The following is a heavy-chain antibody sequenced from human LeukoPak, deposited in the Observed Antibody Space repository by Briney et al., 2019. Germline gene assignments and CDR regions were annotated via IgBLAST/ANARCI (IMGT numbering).Heavy chain of an antibody. V-gene: IGHV5-51*01. CDR3: ARQVDTAFDI. CDR1: GYSFTSYW. CDR2: IYPGDSDT. Sequence: GEPLKISCKGSGYSFTSYWIGWMRQMPGKGLEWMGIIYPGDSDTRYSPPFQGQVTISADKSISTAYLQWSSLKASDTAMYYCARQVDTAFDIWGQGTMVTVSS. D-gene: IGHD5-18*01. J-gene: IGHJ3*02.